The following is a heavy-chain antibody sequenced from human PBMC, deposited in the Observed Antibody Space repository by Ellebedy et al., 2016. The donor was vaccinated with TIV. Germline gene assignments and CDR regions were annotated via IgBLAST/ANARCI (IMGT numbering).Heavy chain of an antibody. J-gene: IGHJ3*02. CDR2: IYHSGSN. V-gene: IGHV4-38-2*02. CDR3: ATFRNLDGFDI. CDR1: GSSISSGYY. Sequence: SETLSLTCTVSGSSISSGYYWGWIRQPPGKGLEWIGSIYHSGSNYYNPSLKRRVTISIDTSKNQFSLKMSSVTAAYTAVYYCATFRNLDGFDIWGQGTIVTVSS.